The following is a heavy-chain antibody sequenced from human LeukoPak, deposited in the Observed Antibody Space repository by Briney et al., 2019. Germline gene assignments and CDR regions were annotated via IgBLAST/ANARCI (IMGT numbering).Heavy chain of an antibody. J-gene: IGHJ4*02. V-gene: IGHV3-30*18. D-gene: IGHD1-26*01. CDR1: GFTFSYYG. CDR3: GKVSGSNVGPLDY. Sequence: GGSLRLSCAASGFTFSYYGIHWVRQAPGKGLEWVAIISDDGSNRFYADSVKGQFTISRDISKNTLYLQIKSLRVEDTAVYYCGKVSGSNVGPLDYWGQGTLVTVSS. CDR2: ISDDGSNR.